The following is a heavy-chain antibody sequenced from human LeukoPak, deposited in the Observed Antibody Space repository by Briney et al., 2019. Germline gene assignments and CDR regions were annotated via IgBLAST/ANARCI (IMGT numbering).Heavy chain of an antibody. CDR1: GYTFIDYY. V-gene: IGHV1-2*02. CDR3: ARAGPWCSDGSCYSSY. J-gene: IGHJ4*02. Sequence: ASVKVSCKASGYTFIDYYINWVRQAPGQGLEWMGWISPNSGGTNYAQKFQGRVTMTRDTSISTAYMELSRLRSDDTAVYYCARAGPWCSDGSCYSSYWGQGTLVTVSS. CDR2: ISPNSGGT. D-gene: IGHD2-15*01.